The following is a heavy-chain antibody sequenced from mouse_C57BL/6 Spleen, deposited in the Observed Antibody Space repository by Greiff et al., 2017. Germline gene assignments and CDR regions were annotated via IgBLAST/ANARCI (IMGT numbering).Heavy chain of an antibody. J-gene: IGHJ3*01. V-gene: IGHV1-64*01. CDR2: FLPIIGSP. Sequence: VQLQQPGAELVKPGASVKLSCKASGYTFTSYWLHWVKQRPGQGLEWIGMFLPIIGSPNSNEQFKSKATLTVEKSSSTAYIQLSSLTSRDSAVYDCVYDYEAWFAYWGQGTLVTVSA. CDR1: GYTFTSYW. CDR3: VYDYEAWFAY. D-gene: IGHD2-4*01.